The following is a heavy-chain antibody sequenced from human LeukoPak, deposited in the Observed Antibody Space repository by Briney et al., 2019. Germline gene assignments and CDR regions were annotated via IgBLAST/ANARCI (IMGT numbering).Heavy chain of an antibody. CDR2: INPNSDDI. Sequence: ASVKVSCKASGYSFSGYYINWVRQAPGQGLEWMGNINPNSDDIKYAQKFQGRVTMTRDTSISTAYMELSRLTSDDTAVYYRARKSAARSTSEFDYWGQGTLVTVSS. D-gene: IGHD6-6*01. CDR1: GYSFSGYY. CDR3: ARKSAARSTSEFDY. J-gene: IGHJ4*02. V-gene: IGHV1-2*02.